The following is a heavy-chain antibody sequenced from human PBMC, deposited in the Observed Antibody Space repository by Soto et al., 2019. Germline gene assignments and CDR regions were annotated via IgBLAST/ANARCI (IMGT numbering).Heavy chain of an antibody. D-gene: IGHD3-10*01. CDR3: AKEGGSRRPFDY. CDR1: GFTFSDSY. Sequence: GGSLRLSCAASGFTFSDSYMIWIRQAPGKGLEWVSYISGGLSYINYADSVKGRFTISRDNAKNSLYLQMNSLRAEDTAIYYCAKEGGSRRPFDYWGQGILVTVSS. CDR2: ISGGLSYI. J-gene: IGHJ4*02. V-gene: IGHV3-11*05.